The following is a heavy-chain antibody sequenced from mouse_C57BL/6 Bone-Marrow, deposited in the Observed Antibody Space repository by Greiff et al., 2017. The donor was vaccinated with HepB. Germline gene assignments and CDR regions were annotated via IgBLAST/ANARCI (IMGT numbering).Heavy chain of an antibody. CDR2: IDPANGNT. D-gene: IGHD2-5*01. CDR1: GFNIKNTY. CDR3: ARGGYYSNLNWYFDV. Sequence: VQLQQSVAELVRPGASVKLSCTASGFNIKNTYMHWVKQRPEQGLEWIGRIDPANGNTKSAPKFQGKATITADTSSNTAYLQLSSLTSEDTAIYYCARGGYYSNLNWYFDVWGTGTTVTVSS. J-gene: IGHJ1*03. V-gene: IGHV14-3*01.